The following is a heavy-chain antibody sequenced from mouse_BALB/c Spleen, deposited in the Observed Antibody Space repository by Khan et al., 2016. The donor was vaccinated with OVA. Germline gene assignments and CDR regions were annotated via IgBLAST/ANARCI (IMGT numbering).Heavy chain of an antibody. V-gene: IGHV1-20*02. CDR2: INPHIGET. J-gene: IGHJ2*01. CDR1: GYSFTGYF. CDR3: TRIYRSDFDY. D-gene: IGHD1-1*01. Sequence: EVQLQQSGPELVRPGASVKISCKASGYSFTGYFMNWVMQSHGKSLEWIGRINPHIGETFYNTRFKDKATLTVDESSSTAHMELRSLASEDSAVYYCTRIYRSDFDYWGQGTTLTVSS.